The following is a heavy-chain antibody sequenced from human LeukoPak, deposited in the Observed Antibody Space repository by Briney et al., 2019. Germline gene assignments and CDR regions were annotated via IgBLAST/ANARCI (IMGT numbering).Heavy chain of an antibody. CDR2: ISVYNGDT. J-gene: IGHJ5*02. CDR3: ARGWDSSSSSGVWGRTDR. Sequence: ASVKVSCKASGYTFTSHGISWVRQAPGQGLEWMGWISVYNGDTKFAQKFQGRVTMTTDTSTSTAYMELKSLRSDDTAMYYCARGWDSSSSSGVWGRTDRWGQGTLVTVSS. D-gene: IGHD6-13*01. CDR1: GYTFTSHG. V-gene: IGHV1-18*04.